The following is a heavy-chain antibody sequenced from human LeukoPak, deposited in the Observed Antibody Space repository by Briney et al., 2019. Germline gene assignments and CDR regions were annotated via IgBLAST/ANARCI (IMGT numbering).Heavy chain of an antibody. CDR1: GYTFTSYD. D-gene: IGHD6-13*01. CDR2: MNPNSGNT. V-gene: IGHV1-8*03. Sequence: ASVKVSCKASGYTFTSYDINWVRQATGQGLEWMGWMNPNSGNTGYAQKFQGRVTITRNTSISTAYMELSSLRSGDTAVYFCARGDTLYGSSAHAGYWGQGTLVTVSS. J-gene: IGHJ4*02. CDR3: ARGDTLYGSSAHAGY.